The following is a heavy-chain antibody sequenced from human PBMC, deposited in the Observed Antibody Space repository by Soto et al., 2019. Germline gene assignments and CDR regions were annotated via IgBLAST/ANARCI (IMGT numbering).Heavy chain of an antibody. D-gene: IGHD4-17*01. J-gene: IGHJ6*02. V-gene: IGHV1-46*01. CDR1: GYTFTSYY. Sequence: ASVKVSFKASGYTFTSYYMHWVRQAPGQGLEWMGIINPSGGSTSYAQKFQGRVTMTRDTSTSTVYMELSSLRSEDTAVYYCARSLFYGDSVGWGMDVWGQGTTVTVSS. CDR2: INPSGGST. CDR3: ARSLFYGDSVGWGMDV.